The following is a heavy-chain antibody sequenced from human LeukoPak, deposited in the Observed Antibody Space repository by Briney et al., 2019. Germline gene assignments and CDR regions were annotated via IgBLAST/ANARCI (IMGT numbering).Heavy chain of an antibody. CDR3: AKGDLVGATTLPDY. CDR1: GFTFSSYG. V-gene: IGHV3-30*02. Sequence: GGSLRLSCAASGFTFSSYGMHWVRQAPGKGLEWVAFIRYDGSNKYYADSVKGRFTISRDNSKNTLYLQMNSLRAEDTAVYYCAKGDLVGATTLPDYWGQGTLVTVSS. CDR2: IRYDGSNK. D-gene: IGHD1-26*01. J-gene: IGHJ4*02.